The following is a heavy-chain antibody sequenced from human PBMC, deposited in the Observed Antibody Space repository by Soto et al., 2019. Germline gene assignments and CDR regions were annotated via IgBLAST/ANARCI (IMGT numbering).Heavy chain of an antibody. J-gene: IGHJ4*02. Sequence: SETLSLTCSVSGDSITSGGYYWTWIRLHPGTGLEWIGYAYRSVSTYYNPSLKSRVTISVDTSKNQFSLKLSSVTAADTAVYYCARHGAYYYDSSGYCHFDYWGQGTLVTVSS. CDR2: AYRSVST. CDR1: GDSITSGGYY. CDR3: ARHGAYYYDSSGYCHFDY. V-gene: IGHV4-31*03. D-gene: IGHD3-22*01.